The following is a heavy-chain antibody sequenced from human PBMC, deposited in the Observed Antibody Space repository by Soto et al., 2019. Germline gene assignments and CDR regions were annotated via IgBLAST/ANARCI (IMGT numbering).Heavy chain of an antibody. V-gene: IGHV3-21*01. CDR3: ARESEDLTSNFDY. J-gene: IGHJ4*02. CDR2: ISSTTNYI. Sequence: GGSLRLSCSASGFTFTRYSMNWVRQAPGKGLEWVSSISSTTNYIYYADSMKGRFTVSRDNAKNSVYLEMNSLSAEDTAVYYCARESEDLTSNFDYWGQGTPVTVSS. CDR1: GFTFTRYS.